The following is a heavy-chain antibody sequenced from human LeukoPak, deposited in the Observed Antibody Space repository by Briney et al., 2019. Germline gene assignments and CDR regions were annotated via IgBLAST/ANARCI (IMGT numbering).Heavy chain of an antibody. CDR2: INPNSGGT. CDR1: GYTFTGYY. D-gene: IGHD6-25*01. Sequence: ASVKVSCKASGYTFTGYYMHWVRQAPGQGLEWMGWINPNSGGTNYAQKFQGRGTMTRDTSNSTAYMELSRLRSDDTAVYYCARAFGKRLRDDYWGQGTLVTVSS. V-gene: IGHV1-2*02. J-gene: IGHJ4*02. CDR3: ARAFGKRLRDDY.